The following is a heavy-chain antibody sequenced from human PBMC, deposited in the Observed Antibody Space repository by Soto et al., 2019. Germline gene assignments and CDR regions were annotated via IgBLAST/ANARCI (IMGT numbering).Heavy chain of an antibody. CDR1: GYTLTSYG. V-gene: IGHV1-18*01. CDR3: ARVVENHYGSGSYYKGDYYYYGMDV. J-gene: IGHJ6*02. CDR2: ISAYNGNT. D-gene: IGHD3-10*01. Sequence: ASVKVSCKASGYTLTSYGISWVRQAPGQGLEWMGWISAYNGNTNYAQKLQGRVTMTTDTSTSTAYMELRSLRSDDTAVYYCARVVENHYGSGSYYKGDYYYYGMDVWGQGTTVTVSS.